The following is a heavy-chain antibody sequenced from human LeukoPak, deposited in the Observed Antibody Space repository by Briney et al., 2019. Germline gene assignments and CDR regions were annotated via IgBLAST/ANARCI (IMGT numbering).Heavy chain of an antibody. D-gene: IGHD5-24*01. CDR2: INHSGST. CDR1: GGSISSYY. J-gene: IGHJ4*02. CDR3: ARQGKNRRDGYVDY. V-gene: IGHV4-34*01. Sequence: SETLSLTCTVSGGSISSYYWSWIRQPPGKGLEWIGEINHSGSTNYNPSLKSRVTISVDTSKNQFSLKLSSVTAADTAVYYCARQGKNRRDGYVDYWGQGTLVTVSS.